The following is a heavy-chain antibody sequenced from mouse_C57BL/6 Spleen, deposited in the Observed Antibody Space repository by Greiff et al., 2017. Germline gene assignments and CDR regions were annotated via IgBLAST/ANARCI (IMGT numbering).Heavy chain of an antibody. CDR3: ARGCYSNYFDY. D-gene: IGHD2-5*01. CDR2: IYPGDGDT. V-gene: IGHV1-82*01. Sequence: VQLQQSGPELVKPGASVKISCKASGYAFSSSWMNWVKQRPGKGLEWIGRIYPGDGDTNYNGKFKGKATLTADKSSSTAYMQLSSLTSEDSAVYFCARGCYSNYFDYWGQGTTLTVSS. J-gene: IGHJ2*01. CDR1: GYAFSSSW.